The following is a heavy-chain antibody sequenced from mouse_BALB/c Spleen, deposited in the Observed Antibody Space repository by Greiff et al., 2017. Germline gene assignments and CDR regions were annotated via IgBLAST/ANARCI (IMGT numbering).Heavy chain of an antibody. CDR3: ARNGSYYFDY. J-gene: IGHJ2*01. D-gene: IGHD2-2*01. CDR2: IDPSDSET. V-gene: IGHV1S126*01. Sequence: VQGVESGPQLVRPGASVKISCKASGYSFTSYWMHWVKQRPGQGLEWIGMIDPSDSETRLNQKFKDKATLTVDKSSSTAYMQLSSPTSEDSAVYYCARNGSYYFDYWGQGTTLTVSS. CDR1: GYSFTSYW.